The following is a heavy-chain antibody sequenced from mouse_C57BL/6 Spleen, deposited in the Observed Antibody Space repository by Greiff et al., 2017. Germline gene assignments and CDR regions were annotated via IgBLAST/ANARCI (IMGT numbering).Heavy chain of an antibody. Sequence: VQLQQPGAELVKPGASVKLSCKASGYTFTSYWMQWVKQRPGQGLEWIGEIDPSDSYTNYNQKFKGKATLTVDTSSSTAYMQLSSLTSEDSAVYYCARRGLNYYGSSHWYFDVWGTGTTVTVSS. CDR1: GYTFTSYW. CDR3: ARRGLNYYGSSHWYFDV. J-gene: IGHJ1*03. D-gene: IGHD1-1*01. CDR2: IDPSDSYT. V-gene: IGHV1-50*01.